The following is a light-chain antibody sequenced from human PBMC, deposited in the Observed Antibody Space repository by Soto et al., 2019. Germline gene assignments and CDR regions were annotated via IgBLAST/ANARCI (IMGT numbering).Light chain of an antibody. CDR2: GAS. J-gene: IGKJ1*01. Sequence: EILMTQSPAILSVSPGERATLSCRASQTVFRKLAWYQQKPGQPPRLLISGASTRATGIPARFSGSGSGTEFTLTIRRLQSEDFAVYYCQQYNNWPQTFGQGTKVEI. V-gene: IGKV3-15*01. CDR3: QQYNNWPQT. CDR1: QTVFRK.